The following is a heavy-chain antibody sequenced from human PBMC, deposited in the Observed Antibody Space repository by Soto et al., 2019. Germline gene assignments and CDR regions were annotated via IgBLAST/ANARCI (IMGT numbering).Heavy chain of an antibody. D-gene: IGHD5-18*01. Sequence: EVQLLESGGDLVQPGGSLRLSCAASEFSFGGYAMSWVRQAPGKGLEWVSSISGSGASAFYADSVRGRFTIPRDNTGNTVSLQMNSLRAEDTALYYCAKGSRGYTTYYFDYWGQGTRITVSS. CDR2: ISGSGASA. CDR3: AKGSRGYTTYYFDY. V-gene: IGHV3-23*01. CDR1: EFSFGGYA. J-gene: IGHJ4*02.